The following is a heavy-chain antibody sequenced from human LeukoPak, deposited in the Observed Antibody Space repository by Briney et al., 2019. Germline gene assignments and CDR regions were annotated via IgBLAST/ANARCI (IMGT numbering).Heavy chain of an antibody. Sequence: GGSLRLSCAASGFTFSSYAMSWVRQAPGKGLQWVSAISGSGGSTYYADFVKGRFTISRDNSKNTLYLQMNSLRAEDTALYYCARYCSGASCYSGVDYWGQGTLVPVSS. D-gene: IGHD2-15*01. J-gene: IGHJ4*02. CDR1: GFTFSSYA. CDR3: ARYCSGASCYSGVDY. V-gene: IGHV3-23*01. CDR2: ISGSGGST.